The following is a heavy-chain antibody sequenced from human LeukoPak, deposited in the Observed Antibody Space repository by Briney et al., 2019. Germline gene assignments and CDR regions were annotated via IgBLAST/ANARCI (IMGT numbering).Heavy chain of an antibody. CDR2: IWYDGSNK. CDR1: GFTLSSYG. J-gene: IGHJ4*02. D-gene: IGHD6-6*01. Sequence: GGSLRLSCAASGFTLSSYGMHWVRRAPAKGLEWGAVIWYDGSNKYYADSVKGRFTISRDNSKNTLYLQMNSLRAEDTAVYYCTKDRGSSAWYYFDYWGQGTLVTVSS. V-gene: IGHV3-33*06. CDR3: TKDRGSSAWYYFDY.